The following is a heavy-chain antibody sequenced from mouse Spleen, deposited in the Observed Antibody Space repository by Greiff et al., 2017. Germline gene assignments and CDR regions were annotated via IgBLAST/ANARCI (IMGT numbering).Heavy chain of an antibody. D-gene: IGHD4-1*01. CDR2: IRSKSNNYAT. Sequence: EVKLVESGGGLVQPKGSLKLSCAASGFSFNTYAMNWIRQAPGKGLEWVARIRSKSNNYATYYADSVKDRFTISRDDSESMLYLQMNNLKTEDTAMYYCVKGAWDLYYFDYWGQGTTLTVSS. V-gene: IGHV10-1*01. CDR1: GFSFNTYA. J-gene: IGHJ2*01. CDR3: VKGAWDLYYFDY.